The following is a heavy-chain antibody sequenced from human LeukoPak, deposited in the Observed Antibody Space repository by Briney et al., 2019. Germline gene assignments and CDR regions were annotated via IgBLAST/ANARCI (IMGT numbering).Heavy chain of an antibody. D-gene: IGHD5-18*01. CDR1: GFTFSSYD. CDR2: ISYDGSNK. CDR3: ASGGIQLWFDY. V-gene: IGHV3-30*03. Sequence: GRSLRLSCAASGFTFSSYDMHWVRQAPGKGLEWVAVISYDGSNKYYADSVKGRFTISRDNSKNTLYLQMNSLRAEDTAVYYCASGGIQLWFDYWGQGTLVTVSS. J-gene: IGHJ5*01.